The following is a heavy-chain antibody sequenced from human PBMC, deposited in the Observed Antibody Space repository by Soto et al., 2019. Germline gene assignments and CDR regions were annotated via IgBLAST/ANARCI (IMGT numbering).Heavy chain of an antibody. CDR3: TTDRYYYDSSGCSI. D-gene: IGHD3-22*01. Sequence: PWGSLRLSCAASGFTFSNAWMSWVRQAPGKGLEWVGRIKSKTDGGTTDYAAPVKGRFTISRDDSKNTLYLQMNSLKTEDTAVYYCTTDRYYYDSSGCSIWGQGTMVTVSS. V-gene: IGHV3-15*01. CDR2: IKSKTDGGTT. J-gene: IGHJ3*02. CDR1: GFTFSNAW.